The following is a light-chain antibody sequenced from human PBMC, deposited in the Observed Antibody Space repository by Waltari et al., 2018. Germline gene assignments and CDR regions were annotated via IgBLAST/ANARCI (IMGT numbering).Light chain of an antibody. V-gene: IGKV4-1*01. Sequence: DIVMTQSPDSLAVSLGERAVLHCQSSQSVFHTNDKNYLAWYQPKPGQPPKLLIYWASTRDSGVPDRFSGSGSGTDFTLAISSLQPEDVAVYVCQQYYSSPNTFGQGTKVEIK. CDR2: WAS. J-gene: IGKJ2*01. CDR1: QSVFHTNDKNY. CDR3: QQYYSSPNT.